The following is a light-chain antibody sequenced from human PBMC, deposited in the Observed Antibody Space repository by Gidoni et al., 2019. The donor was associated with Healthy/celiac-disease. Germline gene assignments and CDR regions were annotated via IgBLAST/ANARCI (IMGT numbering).Light chain of an antibody. Sequence: GSLGERATINCKSSQSVLYSSNNKNYLAWYQQKPGQPPKLLIYWASTRESGVPDRFSGSGSGTDFTLTIGSLQAEDVAVYYCQQYYSPPLTFGGXTKVEIK. CDR3: QQYYSPPLT. CDR1: QSVLYSSNNKNY. CDR2: WAS. V-gene: IGKV4-1*01. J-gene: IGKJ4*01.